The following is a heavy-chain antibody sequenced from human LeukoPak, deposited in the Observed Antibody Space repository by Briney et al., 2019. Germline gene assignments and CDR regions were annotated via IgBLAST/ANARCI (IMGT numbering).Heavy chain of an antibody. V-gene: IGHV4-61*02. CDR3: ARVPYYYDSSGYYSNL. J-gene: IGHJ4*02. CDR2: IYTSGST. CDR1: GGSISSSSYY. Sequence: SETLSLTCTVSGGSISSSSYYWSWIRQPAGKGLEWIGRIYTSGSTNYNPSLKSRVTISVDTSKNQFSLKLSSVTAADTAVYYCARVPYYYDSSGYYSNLWGQGTLVTVSS. D-gene: IGHD3-22*01.